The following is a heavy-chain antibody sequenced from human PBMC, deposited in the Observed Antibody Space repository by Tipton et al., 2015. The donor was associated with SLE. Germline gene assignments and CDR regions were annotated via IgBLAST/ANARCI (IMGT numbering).Heavy chain of an antibody. D-gene: IGHD3-3*01. CDR2: IYSSGTT. V-gene: IGHV4-4*09. Sequence: GSLRLSCIVSGGSTSSYYWSWIRQPPGKGLEWIGYIYSSGTTNYNPSLKSRVTISVDTSKNQFSLKLSSVTAADTAVYYCARPGVLDYDFWSGYSADAFDIWGQGTMVTVSS. J-gene: IGHJ3*02. CDR1: GGSTSSYY. CDR3: ARPGVLDYDFWSGYSADAFDI.